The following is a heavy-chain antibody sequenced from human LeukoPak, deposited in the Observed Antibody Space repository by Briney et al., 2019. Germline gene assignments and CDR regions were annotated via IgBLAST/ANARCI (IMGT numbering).Heavy chain of an antibody. CDR2: IYYSGST. CDR3: ARERIQLWSFDY. J-gene: IGHJ4*02. CDR1: GGSISSGVYY. D-gene: IGHD5-18*01. Sequence: SETLSLTCTVSGGSISSGVYYWSWIRQHPGKGLEWIGYIYYSGSTYSNPSLKSRLTMSVDISKNQFSLKLSSVTAADTAVYYCARERIQLWSFDYWGQGTLVTVSS. V-gene: IGHV4-31*03.